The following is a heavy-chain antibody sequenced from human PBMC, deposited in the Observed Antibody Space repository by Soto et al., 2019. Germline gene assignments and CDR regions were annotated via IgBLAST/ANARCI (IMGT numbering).Heavy chain of an antibody. V-gene: IGHV3-48*03. CDR3: ARVGDKFYGLDY. CDR1: GFIFSNHE. D-gene: IGHD2-21*02. J-gene: IGHJ4*02. Sequence: QVVESGGGLVRPGGSLRLSCAASGFIFSNHEMNWIRQAPGKGLEWVAYISSGGKTTYYADSLKGRFTISRDNGKNSLSLEMNRLRAEDTAMYYCARVGDKFYGLDYWGQGTRVIVSS. CDR2: ISSGGKTT.